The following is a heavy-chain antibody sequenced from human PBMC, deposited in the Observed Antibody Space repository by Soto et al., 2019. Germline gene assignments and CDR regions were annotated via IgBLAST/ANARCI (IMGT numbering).Heavy chain of an antibody. CDR3: TTPDFDY. V-gene: IGHV3-49*04. Sequence: PVGSLRLSCTASGFPFGDYAMSWVRQAPGKGLEWVSFIRSKAYGGTTEYAASVKGRFTISRDDSKSIAYLQMNSLNTEDTAVYYCTTPDFDYWGQGTLVTVSS. CDR2: IRSKAYGGTT. CDR1: GFPFGDYA. J-gene: IGHJ4*02.